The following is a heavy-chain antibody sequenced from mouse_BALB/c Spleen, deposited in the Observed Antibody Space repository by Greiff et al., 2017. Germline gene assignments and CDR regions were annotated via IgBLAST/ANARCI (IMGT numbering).Heavy chain of an antibody. Sequence: DVMLVESGGGLVKPGGSLKLSCAASGFTFSSYAMSWVRQSPEKRLEWVAEISSGGSYTYYPDTVTGRFTISRDNAKNTLYLEMSSLRSEDTAMYYCARDHGGLRREAFAYWGQGTLVTVSA. CDR1: GFTFSSYA. CDR3: ARDHGGLRREAFAY. CDR2: ISSGGSYT. D-gene: IGHD2-4*01. J-gene: IGHJ3*01. V-gene: IGHV5-9-4*01.